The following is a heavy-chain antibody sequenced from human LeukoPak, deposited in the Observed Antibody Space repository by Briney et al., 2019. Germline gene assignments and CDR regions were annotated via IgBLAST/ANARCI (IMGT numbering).Heavy chain of an antibody. Sequence: GGSLRLSCAASRFTVSSNYMNWVRQAPGKGLEWVSVIYSDGSTYYADSVKGRFTISIDSSKETLYLQMNSLRAEDTAVYYCARVYVSFNMAFDYWGQGTLVTVSS. V-gene: IGHV3-66*01. J-gene: IGHJ4*02. CDR3: ARVYVSFNMAFDY. CDR2: IYSDGST. CDR1: RFTVSSNY. D-gene: IGHD2/OR15-2a*01.